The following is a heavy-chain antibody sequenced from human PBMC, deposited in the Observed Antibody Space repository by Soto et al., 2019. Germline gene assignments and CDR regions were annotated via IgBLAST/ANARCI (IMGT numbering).Heavy chain of an antibody. Sequence: SETLSLTCTVSGGSISSSSYYWGWIRQPPGKGLEWIGRIYYSGSTNYNPSLKSRVTISVDTSKNQFSLKLSSVTAADTAVYYCASLAVVVPAAAFDAFDIWGQGTMVTVSS. CDR2: IYYSGST. J-gene: IGHJ3*02. CDR3: ASLAVVVPAAAFDAFDI. V-gene: IGHV4-39*07. CDR1: GGSISSSSYY. D-gene: IGHD2-2*01.